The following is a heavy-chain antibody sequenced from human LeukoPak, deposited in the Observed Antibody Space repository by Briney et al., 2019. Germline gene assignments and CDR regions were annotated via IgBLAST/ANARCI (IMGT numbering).Heavy chain of an antibody. V-gene: IGHV3-7*01. CDR3: AREVIVVVTDRDAFDI. Sequence: PGGSLRLSCAASGFTFSSYWMSWVRQAPGKGLEWVANIKQDGSEKYYVDSVKGRFTISRDNAKNSLYLQMNSLRAEDTAVYYCAREVIVVVTDRDAFDIWGQGTMVTVSS. D-gene: IGHD3-22*01. CDR2: IKQDGSEK. CDR1: GFTFSSYW. J-gene: IGHJ3*02.